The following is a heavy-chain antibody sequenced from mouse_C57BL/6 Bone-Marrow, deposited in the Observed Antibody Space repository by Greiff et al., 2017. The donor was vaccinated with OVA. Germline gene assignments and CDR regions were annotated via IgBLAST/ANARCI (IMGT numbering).Heavy chain of an antibody. CDR1: GYSITSGYY. J-gene: IGHJ3*01. V-gene: IGHV3-6*01. Sequence: EVKLMESGPGLVKPSQSLSLTCSVTGYSITSGYYWNWIRQFPGNKLEWMGYISYDGSNNYNPSLKNRISITRDTSKNQFFLKLNSVTTEDTATYYCARDLIYDGYRFAYWGQGTLVTVSA. CDR3: ARDLIYDGYRFAY. CDR2: ISYDGSN. D-gene: IGHD2-3*01.